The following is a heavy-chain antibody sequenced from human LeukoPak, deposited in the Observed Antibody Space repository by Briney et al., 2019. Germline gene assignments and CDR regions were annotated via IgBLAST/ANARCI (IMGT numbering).Heavy chain of an antibody. D-gene: IGHD1-26*01. J-gene: IGHJ4*02. CDR1: GFTFSTYW. Sequence: PGGSLRLSCAASGFTFSTYWMSWVRQAPGKGLEWVANIKEDGSEKYSVDSVKGRFTISRDNAKNSLYLQMNSLRTEDAALYYGAKVRLGGAKGYFDCWGQGTLVSVSS. CDR3: AKVRLGGAKGYFDC. V-gene: IGHV3-7*03. CDR2: IKEDGSEK.